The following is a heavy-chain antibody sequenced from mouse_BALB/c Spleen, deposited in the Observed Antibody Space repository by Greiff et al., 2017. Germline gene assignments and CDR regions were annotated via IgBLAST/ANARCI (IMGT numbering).Heavy chain of an antibody. CDR2: IRNKANGYTT. CDR3: ARGRGGFYAMDY. J-gene: IGHJ4*01. Sequence: DVQLVESGGGLVQPGGSLRLSCATSGFTFTDYYMSWVRQPPGKALEWLGFIRNKANGYTTEYSASVKGRFTISRDNSQSILYLQMNTLRAEDSATYYCARGRGGFYAMDYWGQGTSVTVSS. CDR1: GFTFTDYY. V-gene: IGHV7-3*02. D-gene: IGHD1-1*02.